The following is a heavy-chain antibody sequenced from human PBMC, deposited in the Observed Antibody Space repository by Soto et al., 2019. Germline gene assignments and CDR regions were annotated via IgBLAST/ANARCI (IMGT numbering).Heavy chain of an antibody. CDR1: GGSISSGGYY. CDR2: IYYSGST. J-gene: IGHJ6*02. Sequence: SETLSLTCTVSGGSISSGGYYWSWIRQHPGKGLEWIGYIYYSGSTYYNPSLKSRVTISVDTSKNQFSLKLSSVTAADTAVYYCARSSEYCSGGSCYHYYYYYGMDVWGQGTTVT. D-gene: IGHD2-15*01. CDR3: ARSSEYCSGGSCYHYYYYYGMDV. V-gene: IGHV4-31*03.